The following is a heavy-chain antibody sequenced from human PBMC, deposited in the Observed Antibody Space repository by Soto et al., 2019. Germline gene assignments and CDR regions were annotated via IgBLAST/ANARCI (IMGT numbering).Heavy chain of an antibody. J-gene: IGHJ6*02. CDR1: GYPFTSYG. Sequence: GXPVKVSCKASGYPFTSYGSIWVRQTPGQGLEWMGWISAYNGNTNYAQKLQGRVTMTTDTSTSTAYMELRSLRSDDTAVYYCARREDWAKYYYYGRDVWGQGTTVTVSS. CDR3: ARREDWAKYYYYGRDV. D-gene: IGHD2-21*01. V-gene: IGHV1-18*01. CDR2: ISAYNGNT.